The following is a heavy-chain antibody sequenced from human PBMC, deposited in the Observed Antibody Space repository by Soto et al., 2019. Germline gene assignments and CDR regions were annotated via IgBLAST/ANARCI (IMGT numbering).Heavy chain of an antibody. CDR1: GFSLNTRGVG. CDR2: ISWDGEK. V-gene: IGHV2-5*02. D-gene: IGHD3-9*01. CDR3: AHGRGDLVTGRYYFDY. J-gene: IGHJ4*02. Sequence: KESGPTLVKPTQTLTLTCTFSGFSLNTRGVGVGWIRQPPGKALEWLALISWDGEKRYRPSLKSRLTITKDTSENQVVLTMTNMDPVDTATYYCAHGRGDLVTGRYYFDYWGQGTLVTVSS.